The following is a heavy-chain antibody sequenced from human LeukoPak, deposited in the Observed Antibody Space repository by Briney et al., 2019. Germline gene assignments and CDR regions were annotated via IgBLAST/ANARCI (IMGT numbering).Heavy chain of an antibody. CDR3: ARDRAGSAWYTTFDY. CDR1: GYTFTSFG. D-gene: IGHD6-19*01. V-gene: IGHV1-18*01. J-gene: IGHJ4*02. CDR2: ISTYNGNT. Sequence: ASVWVSRKASGYTFTSFGISWVRQAPGQGLEWMGWISTYNGNTNYAQKRQGRVTMPTAPSTSTVYLDLRSLRSDDPAVYYCARDRAGSAWYTTFDYWGQGTLVTVHS.